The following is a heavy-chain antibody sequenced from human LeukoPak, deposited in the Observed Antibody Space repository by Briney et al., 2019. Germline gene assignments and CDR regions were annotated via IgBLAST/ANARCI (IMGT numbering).Heavy chain of an antibody. J-gene: IGHJ2*01. D-gene: IGHD1-14*01. CDR1: GFTFSRYD. V-gene: IGHV3-23*01. CDR3: VQLLDDNPIRWYFGL. CDR2: ISDSGDTP. Sequence: PGGSLRLSCAASGFTFSRYDLSWVRQAPGKGLKWVSSISDSGDTPYYADSVKGLFTISRDNSKNTLYLQMSSLRAEDTAVYYCVQLLDDNPIRWYFGLWGRGTLVTVSS.